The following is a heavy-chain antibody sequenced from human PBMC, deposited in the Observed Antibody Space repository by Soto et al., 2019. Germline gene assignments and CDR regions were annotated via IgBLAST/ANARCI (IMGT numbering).Heavy chain of an antibody. V-gene: IGHV3-30*03. CDR3: ALRGSFDL. CDR1: GFTFSTFG. Sequence: GGSLRLSCAGSGFTFSTFGIHWVRQAPGKGLEWVSLITSDGRNKYYADSVRGRFSVSRDNAKNTLYLQMNTLTVEDTAIYYCALRGSFDLWGQGTPVTVS. CDR2: ITSDGRNK. D-gene: IGHD4-17*01. J-gene: IGHJ4*02.